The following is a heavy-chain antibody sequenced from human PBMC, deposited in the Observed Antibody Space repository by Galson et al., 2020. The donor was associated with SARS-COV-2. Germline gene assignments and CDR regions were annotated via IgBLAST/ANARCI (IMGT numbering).Heavy chain of an antibody. J-gene: IGHJ3*02. V-gene: IGHV3-15*07. CDR2: IKSKTDGRAA. Sequence: GGSLRLSCAASGFTFTNAWMNWVRQAPGKGLEWVGRIKSKTDGRAADYAAPVKGRFTISSDDSTNTLYLQMNSLKTEDTAVYYCTTPTLRFLEWLHHDSFDIWGQGTMVTVSS. CDR1: GFTFTNAW. CDR3: TTPTLRFLEWLHHDSFDI. D-gene: IGHD3-3*01.